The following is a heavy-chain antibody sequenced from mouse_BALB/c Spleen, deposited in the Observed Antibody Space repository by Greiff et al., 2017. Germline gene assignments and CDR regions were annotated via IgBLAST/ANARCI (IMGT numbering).Heavy chain of an antibody. CDR3: ARHGYYGSSPWFAY. Sequence: EVHLVESGGGLVKLGGSLKLSCAASGFTFSSYYMSWVRQTPEKRLELVAAINSNGGSTYYPDTVKGRFTISRDNAKNTLYLQMSSLKSEDTALYYCARHGYYGSSPWFAYWGQGTLVTVSA. V-gene: IGHV5-6-2*01. J-gene: IGHJ3*01. D-gene: IGHD1-1*01. CDR1: GFTFSSYY. CDR2: INSNGGST.